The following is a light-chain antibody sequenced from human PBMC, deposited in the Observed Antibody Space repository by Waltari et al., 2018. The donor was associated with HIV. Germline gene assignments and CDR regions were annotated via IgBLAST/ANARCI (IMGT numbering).Light chain of an antibody. J-gene: IGLJ3*02. CDR3: QSYDSSLSGSGV. V-gene: IGLV1-40*01. CDR2: GNS. CDR1: SSNIGAGYD. Sequence: QSVLTQPPSVSGAPGQRVTISCTGSSSNIGAGYDVHWYQQLPGTAPKLLIYGNSKRPSGVPDRFSGSQSGTSASLAITGLQAEDEADYYCQSYDSSLSGSGVFGGGTKLTVL.